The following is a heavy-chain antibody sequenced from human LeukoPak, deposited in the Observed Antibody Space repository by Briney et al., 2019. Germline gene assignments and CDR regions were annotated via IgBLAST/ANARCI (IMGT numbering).Heavy chain of an antibody. CDR1: GYTYTDYA. Sequence: ASVKVSCKASGYTYTDYAIHWVRQAPGQRLEWMGWINGCNGNTKYSQKFQARVTITRDTSANTAYMELSSLGSEDTTIYYCARVISDCTNFNCFKGYFDYWGQGTPVTVSS. CDR2: INGCNGNT. CDR3: ARVISDCTNFNCFKGYFDY. V-gene: IGHV1-3*01. D-gene: IGHD2-8*01. J-gene: IGHJ4*01.